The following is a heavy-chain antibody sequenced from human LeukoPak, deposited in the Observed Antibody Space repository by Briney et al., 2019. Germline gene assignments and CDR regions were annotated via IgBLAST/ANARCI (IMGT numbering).Heavy chain of an antibody. V-gene: IGHV3-11*01. Sequence: GGSLRLSCAASGFTFSDHYMSWIRQAPGKGLEWISFISGSGTTIYYADSVKGRFSISRDNAKNSVFLQMNSLRAEDTAVYYCARDTLDDYWGQGTLVTVSS. CDR1: GFTFSDHY. CDR3: ARDTLDDY. CDR2: ISGSGTTI. J-gene: IGHJ4*02.